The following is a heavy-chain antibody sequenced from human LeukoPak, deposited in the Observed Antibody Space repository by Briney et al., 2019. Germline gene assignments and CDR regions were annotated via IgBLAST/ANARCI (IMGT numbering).Heavy chain of an antibody. J-gene: IGHJ4*02. CDR2: IGGSGGDI. D-gene: IGHD2-2*01. V-gene: IGHV3-11*01. CDR3: ARYARELDY. CDR1: GFASSDCY. Sequence: GGSLRLSCAASGFASSDCYMTWIRQAPGKGLEYISYIGGSGGDITYADSVRGRFTVSRDNAKNSLYLQMNSLRVEDTAVYYCARYARELDYWGQGSLVTVSS.